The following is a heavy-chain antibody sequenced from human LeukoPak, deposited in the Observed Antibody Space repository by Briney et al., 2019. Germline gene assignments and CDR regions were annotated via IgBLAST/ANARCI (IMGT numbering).Heavy chain of an antibody. J-gene: IGHJ3*02. V-gene: IGHV1-18*01. CDR1: GYTFTSYG. CDR2: ISAYNGDT. CDR3: ARVCPGTWGVVRAFDI. Sequence: GASVKVSCKASGYTFTSYGISWVRQAPGQGLEWMGWISAYNGDTNYAQKLQGRVTMTTDTSTSTAYMELRSLRSDDTAVYYCARVCPGTWGVVRAFDIWGQGTMVTVSS. D-gene: IGHD1-1*01.